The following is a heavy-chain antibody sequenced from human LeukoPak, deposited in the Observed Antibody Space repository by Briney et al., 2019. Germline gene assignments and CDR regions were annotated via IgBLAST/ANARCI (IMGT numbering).Heavy chain of an antibody. D-gene: IGHD1-26*01. CDR3: ASDYSDYYLDY. Sequence: SETLSLTCTVSGGSVSSGSYYWSWIRQPPGKGLEWIGYIYYSGSTNYNPSLKSRVTISVDTSKNQFSLKLSSVTAADTAVYYCASDYSDYYLDYWGQGTLVTVSS. CDR2: IYYSGST. CDR1: GGSVSSGSYY. V-gene: IGHV4-61*01. J-gene: IGHJ4*02.